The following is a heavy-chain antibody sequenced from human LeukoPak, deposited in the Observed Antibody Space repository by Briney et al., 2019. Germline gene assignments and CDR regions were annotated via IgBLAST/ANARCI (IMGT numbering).Heavy chain of an antibody. J-gene: IGHJ4*02. V-gene: IGHV4-59*08. Sequence: PSETLSLTCTVSGGSISSYYWSWIRRPPGKGLEWIGYIYYSGSTNYNPSLKSRVTISVDTSKNQFSLNLSSVTAADTAVFYCARGHDYFDYWGQGTLVTVSS. CDR3: ARGHDYFDY. CDR2: IYYSGST. CDR1: GGSISSYY.